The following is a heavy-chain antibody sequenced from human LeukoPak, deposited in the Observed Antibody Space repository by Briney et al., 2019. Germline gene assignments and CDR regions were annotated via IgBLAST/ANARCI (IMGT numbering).Heavy chain of an antibody. CDR3: ARVKGGFGELSSFDY. Sequence: ASAKVSCKASGYTFTDYYMHWVRQAPGQGLEWMGWSNPNSGGTQYAQKFQGRVTMTRDTSITTAYMELSSLTFDDTAVYYCARVKGGFGELSSFDYWGQGTLVTVS. V-gene: IGHV1-2*02. CDR1: GYTFTDYY. D-gene: IGHD3-10*01. J-gene: IGHJ4*02. CDR2: SNPNSGGT.